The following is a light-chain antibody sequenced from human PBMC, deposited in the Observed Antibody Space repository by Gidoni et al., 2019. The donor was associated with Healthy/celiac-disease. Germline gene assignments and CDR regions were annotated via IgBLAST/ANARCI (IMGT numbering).Light chain of an antibody. CDR1: QSVSSSY. J-gene: IGKJ4*01. V-gene: IGKV3-20*01. CDR3: QQYGSSXXFT. Sequence: EVVFTQSPGTLSLSPGERATLSCRASQSVSSSYLAWYQQKPGQDPRLLIYGASSRATGIPDRFSGSGSGTDFTLTISRLEPEDFAVYYCQQYGSSXXFTFGGGTKVE. CDR2: GAS.